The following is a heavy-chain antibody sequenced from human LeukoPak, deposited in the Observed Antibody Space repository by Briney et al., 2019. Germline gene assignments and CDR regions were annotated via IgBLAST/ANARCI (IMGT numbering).Heavy chain of an antibody. Sequence: GASVKVSCKASGYTFTGYYMHWVRQAPGQGLEWMGWINPNSGGTNYAQKFQGRVTMTRDTSISTAYMELSRLRSDDTAVYYCARGAVIGYYYYMDVWGKGTTVTVSS. J-gene: IGHJ6*03. D-gene: IGHD2-21*01. CDR1: GYTFTGYY. CDR2: INPNSGGT. CDR3: ARGAVIGYYYYMDV. V-gene: IGHV1-2*02.